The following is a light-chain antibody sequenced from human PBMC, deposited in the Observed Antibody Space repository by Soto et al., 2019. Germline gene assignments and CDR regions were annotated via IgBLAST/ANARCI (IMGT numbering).Light chain of an antibody. CDR1: SSDVGGYNY. Sequence: QSVLAQPASVSGSPGQSITISCTGTSSDVGGYNYVSWYQQHPGKAPKLMIYDVSNRPLGVSNRFSGSKSGNTASLTISGLQADDETDYYCSSYTSSSPYVFVSMTKVTVL. V-gene: IGLV2-14*01. CDR2: DVS. CDR3: SSYTSSSPYV. J-gene: IGLJ1*01.